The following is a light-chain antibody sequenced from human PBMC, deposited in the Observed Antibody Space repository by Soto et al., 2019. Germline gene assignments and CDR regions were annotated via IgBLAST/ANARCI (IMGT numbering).Light chain of an antibody. J-gene: IGKJ1*01. Sequence: DIQMTQSPSSLSASVVDRVTITCRASQSISSYLNWYQQKPGKAPKLLIYAASSLQSGVPSRFSGSGYGTQFTLSNSSVQPEDFATYYWQQSYCTPRTCRQGTKMEIK. V-gene: IGKV1-39*01. CDR1: QSISSY. CDR2: AAS. CDR3: QQSYCTPRT.